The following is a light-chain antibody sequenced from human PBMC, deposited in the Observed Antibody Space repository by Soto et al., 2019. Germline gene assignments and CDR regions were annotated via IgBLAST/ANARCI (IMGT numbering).Light chain of an antibody. J-gene: IGLJ2*01. CDR3: AAWDDSLNAVV. V-gene: IGLV1-44*01. CDR2: SNN. CDR1: SSNIGGNT. Sequence: QSVLTQPPSASGTPGQRVTISCSGSSSNIGGNTVNWYQQLPGTAPRVLIYSNNQRPSGVPDRFSGSKSGTSASLAISGLXSEDEADYYCAAWDDSLNAVVFGGGTKLTVL.